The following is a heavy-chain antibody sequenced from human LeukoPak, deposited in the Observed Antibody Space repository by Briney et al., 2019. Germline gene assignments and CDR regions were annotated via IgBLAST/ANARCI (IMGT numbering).Heavy chain of an antibody. D-gene: IGHD1-1*01. CDR1: GGSISSQY. J-gene: IGHJ3*02. CDR3: ARLERRQEAFDI. CDR2: SYYTGST. Sequence: TSETLSLTCTVSGGSISSQYWSWIRQPPGKGLEWIGYSYYTGSTNYNPSLKSRVTISVDTSKNQFSLKLSSVTAADTAVYYCARLERRQEAFDIWGQGTMVTVSS. V-gene: IGHV4-59*08.